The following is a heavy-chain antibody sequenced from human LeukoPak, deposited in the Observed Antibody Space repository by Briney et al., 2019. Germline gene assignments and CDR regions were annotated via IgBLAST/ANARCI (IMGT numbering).Heavy chain of an antibody. Sequence: SETLSLTCAVYGGSFSGYYWSWIRQPPGKGLEWIGEINHSGSTNYNPSLKSRVTISVDTSKNQFSLKLSSVTAADTAVYYCARGPSGEAFDIWGQGTMVTVSS. V-gene: IGHV4-34*01. D-gene: IGHD6-25*01. CDR1: GGSFSGYY. J-gene: IGHJ3*02. CDR2: INHSGST. CDR3: ARGPSGEAFDI.